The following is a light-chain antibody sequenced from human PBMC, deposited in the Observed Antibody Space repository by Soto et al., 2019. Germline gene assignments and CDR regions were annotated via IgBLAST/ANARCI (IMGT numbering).Light chain of an antibody. V-gene: IGKV1-5*03. CDR2: KAS. CDR1: QSNSNW. CDR3: QQYNSYTT. J-gene: IGKJ1*01. Sequence: DIQMTQSPSTLSASVGDRVTITCRASQSNSNWLAWYQQKPGKAPKLLIYKASSLESGVPSRFSGSGSGTEFTLTISSLQPDDFATYYCQQYNSYTTFGQGTKV.